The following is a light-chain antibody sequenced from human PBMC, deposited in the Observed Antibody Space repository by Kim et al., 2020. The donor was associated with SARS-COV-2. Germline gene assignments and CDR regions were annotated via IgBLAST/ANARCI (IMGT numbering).Light chain of an antibody. CDR1: QSVGSF. V-gene: IGKV3-15*01. J-gene: IGKJ4*01. CDR3: QHYNNWPC. CDR2: ATS. Sequence: EIVMTQSPATLYLSPGERATLSCRASQSVGSFLAWYQQRPGQAPRLLIYATSTRATGIPARFSGSGSGTEFTLTISSLQSEDFAVYYCQHYNNWPCFGGGTKVDIK.